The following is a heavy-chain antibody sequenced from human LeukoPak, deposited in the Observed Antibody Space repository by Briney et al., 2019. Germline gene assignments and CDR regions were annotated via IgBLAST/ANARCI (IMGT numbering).Heavy chain of an antibody. CDR3: ARAPIAVAAPFDY. V-gene: IGHV3-21*01. CDR1: GFTFSSYS. Sequence: GGSLRLSCAASGFTFSSYSMNWVRQAPGKGLEWVSSISSSSYIYYADSVKGRFTISRDNAKNSLYLQMNSLRVEDTAVYYCARAPIAVAAPFDYWGQGTLVTVSS. J-gene: IGHJ4*02. CDR2: ISSSSYI. D-gene: IGHD6-19*01.